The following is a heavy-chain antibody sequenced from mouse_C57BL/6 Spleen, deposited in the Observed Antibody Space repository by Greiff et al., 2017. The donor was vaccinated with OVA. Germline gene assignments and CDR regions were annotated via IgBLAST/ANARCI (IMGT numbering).Heavy chain of an antibody. Sequence: EVMLVESEGGLVQPGSSMKLSCTASGFTFSDYYMAWVRQVPEKGLEWVANINYDGSSTYYLDSLKSRFIISRDNAKNILYLQMSSLKSEDTATYYCARSTYYSNSYAMDYWGQGTSVTVSS. J-gene: IGHJ4*01. V-gene: IGHV5-16*01. CDR3: ARSTYYSNSYAMDY. D-gene: IGHD2-5*01. CDR1: GFTFSDYY. CDR2: INYDGSST.